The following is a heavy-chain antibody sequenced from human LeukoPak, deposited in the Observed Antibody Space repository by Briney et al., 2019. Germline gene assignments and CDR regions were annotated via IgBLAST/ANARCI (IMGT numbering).Heavy chain of an antibody. Sequence: PGGSLRLSCAASGFTFSSYGMHWVRQAPGKGLEWVAVISYDGSSKYYADSVKGRFTISRDNSKNTLYLQMNSLRAEDTAVYYCARCDVGDGYSHYWGQGTLVTVSS. D-gene: IGHD5-24*01. CDR2: ISYDGSSK. J-gene: IGHJ4*02. CDR1: GFTFSSYG. CDR3: ARCDVGDGYSHY. V-gene: IGHV3-30*03.